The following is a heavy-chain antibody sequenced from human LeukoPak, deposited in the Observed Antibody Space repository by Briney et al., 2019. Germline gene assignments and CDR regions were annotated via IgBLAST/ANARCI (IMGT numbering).Heavy chain of an antibody. Sequence: GRSLRLSCAASGFTFSNHAIHWVRQAPGKGLEWAALISKDGTGTYYPDSVKGRFTISRDNSNNTLYLQMNSLRTEDTAMYYCAILGYSSSVFDCWGQGTLVTVSS. CDR3: AILGYSSSVFDC. CDR1: GFTFSNHA. V-gene: IGHV3-30-3*01. D-gene: IGHD2-2*01. CDR2: ISKDGTGT. J-gene: IGHJ4*02.